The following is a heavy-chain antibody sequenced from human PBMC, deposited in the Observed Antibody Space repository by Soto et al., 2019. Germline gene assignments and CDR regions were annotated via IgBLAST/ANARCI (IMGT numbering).Heavy chain of an antibody. CDR3: ASPIENPYYYYMDV. D-gene: IGHD1-26*01. CDR2: ISGSGGST. V-gene: IGHV3-23*01. Sequence: EVQLLESGGGLVQPGGSLRLSCAASGFTFSSYAMSWVRQAPGKGLEWVSAISGSGGSTYYADSVKGRFTISRDNSKNTLYLQMNSLRAEDMAVYYCASPIENPYYYYMDVWGKGTTVTVSS. J-gene: IGHJ6*03. CDR1: GFTFSSYA.